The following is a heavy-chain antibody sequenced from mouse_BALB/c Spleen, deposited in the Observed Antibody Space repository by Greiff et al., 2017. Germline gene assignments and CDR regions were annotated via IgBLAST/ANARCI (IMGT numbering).Heavy chain of an antibody. CDR2: IDPANGNT. CDR1: GFNIKDTY. D-gene: IGHD2-2*01. V-gene: IGHV14-3*02. CDR3: APIYYGYDDYAMDY. J-gene: IGHJ4*01. Sequence: EVQLQQSGAELVKPGASVKLSCTASGFNIKDTYMHWVKQRPEQGLEWIGRIDPANGNTKYDPKFQGKATITADTSSNTAYLQLSSLTSEDTAVYYCAPIYYGYDDYAMDYWGQGTSVTVSS.